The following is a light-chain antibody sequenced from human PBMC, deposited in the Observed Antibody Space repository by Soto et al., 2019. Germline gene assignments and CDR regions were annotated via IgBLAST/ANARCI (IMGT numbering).Light chain of an antibody. CDR1: QSLSSNF. J-gene: IGKJ5*01. Sequence: IVLTQSPATLSLSPWERATLSCRASQSLSSNFLAWYQQKPGQPPRLLIYGASSRATGIPDRFSGSGSGTDFILTISSLEPEDFAVYYCQQSSNWPPEITFGQGTRLEIK. CDR2: GAS. CDR3: QQSSNWPPEIT. V-gene: IGKV3D-20*02.